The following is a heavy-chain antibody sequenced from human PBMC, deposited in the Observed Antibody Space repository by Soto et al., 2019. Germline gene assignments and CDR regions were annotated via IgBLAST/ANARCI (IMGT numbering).Heavy chain of an antibody. D-gene: IGHD3-16*01. CDR1: GNSFTTYW. CDR2: IYPTDSDT. CDR3: ARAITFGGDVVAFDY. V-gene: IGHV5-51*01. J-gene: IGHJ4*02. Sequence: RGESLKISCKGSGNSFTTYWIGWVRQKPGKGLEWVGIIYPTDSDTRYSPSFQGQVTISVDKSIATAYLQWSSLKASDTAMYYCARAITFGGDVVAFDYWGQGTLVTVSS.